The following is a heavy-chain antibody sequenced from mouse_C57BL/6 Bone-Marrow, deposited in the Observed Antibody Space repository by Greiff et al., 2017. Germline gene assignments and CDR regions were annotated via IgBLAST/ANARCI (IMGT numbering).Heavy chain of an antibody. CDR3: ARWSSYYGNYDD. D-gene: IGHD2-1*01. CDR1: GYTFTSYW. J-gene: IGHJ1*03. V-gene: IGHV1-53*01. Sequence: QVQLQQPGTELVKPGASVKLSCKASGYTFTSYWMHWVKQRPGQGLEWIGNINPSNGGTNYNEKFKSKATPTVDKSSSSAYIQLRRLTSEESAVYYCARWSSYYGNYDDWGTGTTVTVSS. CDR2: INPSNGGT.